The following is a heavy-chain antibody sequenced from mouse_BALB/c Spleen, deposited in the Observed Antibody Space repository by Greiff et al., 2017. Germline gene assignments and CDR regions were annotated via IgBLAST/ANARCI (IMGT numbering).Heavy chain of an antibody. Sequence: EVKVEESGGGLVQPGGSMKLSCVASGFTFSSYWMSWVRQSPEKGLEWVAEIRLKSDNYATHYAESVKGKFTISRDDSKSRLYLQMNSLRAEDTGIYYCTRTANWYFDVWGAGTTVTVSS. D-gene: IGHD1-2*01. CDR2: IRLKSDNYAT. CDR3: TRTANWYFDV. J-gene: IGHJ1*01. CDR1: GFTFSSYW. V-gene: IGHV6-6*02.